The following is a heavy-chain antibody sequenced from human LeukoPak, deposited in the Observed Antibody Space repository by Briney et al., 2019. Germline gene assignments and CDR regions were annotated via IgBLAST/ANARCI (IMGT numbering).Heavy chain of an antibody. CDR2: INAGNGNT. CDR1: GYTFTSYA. V-gene: IGHV1-3*01. CDR3: ARTRYLAPYYYYYGMDV. J-gene: IGHJ6*02. Sequence: ASVKVSCKASGYTFTSYAMHWVRQAPGQRLEWMGWINAGNGNTKYSQKFQGRVTITRDTSASTAYMELSSLRSEDTAVYYCARTRYLAPYYYYYGMDVWGQGTTVTGS. D-gene: IGHD3-16*02.